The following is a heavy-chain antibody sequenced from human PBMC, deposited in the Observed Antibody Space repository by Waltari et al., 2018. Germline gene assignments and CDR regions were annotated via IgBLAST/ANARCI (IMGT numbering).Heavy chain of an antibody. D-gene: IGHD1-7*01. J-gene: IGHJ5*02. Sequence: EVKLLESGGGLVQPGGSLRLSCAASGFTFSSYAMSWVRQAPGKGLEWVSVIYSGGSTYYADSVKGRFTISRDNSKNTLYLQMNSLRAEDTAVYYCAKPLELRDNWFDPWGQGTLVTVSS. CDR1: GFTFSSYA. CDR3: AKPLELRDNWFDP. V-gene: IGHV3-23*03. CDR2: IYSGGST.